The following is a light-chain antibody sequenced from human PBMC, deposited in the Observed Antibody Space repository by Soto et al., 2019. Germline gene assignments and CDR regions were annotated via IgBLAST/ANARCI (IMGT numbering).Light chain of an antibody. CDR3: QQSYSTPYT. CDR1: QSISSN. CDR2: VAS. Sequence: DLQMTQSPSSLSASVGDRVTITCRASQSISSNLNWYQQKPGEAPKLLIYVASSLQSGAPSRFSGSESGTDYTLTISSLQPDDFGTYYCQQSYSTPYTFGQGTKLEIK. V-gene: IGKV1-39*01. J-gene: IGKJ2*01.